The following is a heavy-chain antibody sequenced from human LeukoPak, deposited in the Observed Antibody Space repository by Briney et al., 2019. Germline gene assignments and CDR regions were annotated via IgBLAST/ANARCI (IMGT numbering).Heavy chain of an antibody. J-gene: IGHJ6*03. D-gene: IGHD2-2*01. CDR2: INPNSGGT. V-gene: IGHV1-2*02. CDR3: ARAPVLVPAAGFYYMDV. Sequence: ASVKVSCKASGYTFTDYYMHWVRQAPGQGLEWMGWINPNSGGTNYAQKFQGRVTMTRDTSISTAYMELSRLRSDDTAVYYCARAPVLVPAAGFYYMDVWGKGTTVTVSS. CDR1: GYTFTDYY.